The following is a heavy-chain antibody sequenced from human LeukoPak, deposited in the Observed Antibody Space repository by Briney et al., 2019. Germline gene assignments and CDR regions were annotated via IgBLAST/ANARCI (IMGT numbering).Heavy chain of an antibody. V-gene: IGHV1-2*02. J-gene: IGHJ4*02. CDR3: AKNPYEYYFDY. D-gene: IGHD5-12*01. CDR1: GYTFTCYY. CDR2: SNPNSGDT. Sequence: ASVKVSCKSSGYTFTCYYMHWVRQAPGQGLEGMGWSNPNSGDTNYVQKFQGRVTMTRDTSIRTGYLELSGLRSDEPAVYYCAKNPYEYYFDYWGQGTLVTVSS.